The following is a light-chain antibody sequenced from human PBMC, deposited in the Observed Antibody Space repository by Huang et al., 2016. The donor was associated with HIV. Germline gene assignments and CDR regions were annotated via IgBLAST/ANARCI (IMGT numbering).Light chain of an antibody. V-gene: IGKV3-20*01. CDR3: QVYGTSPPGP. CDR1: QGVSGSY. CDR2: GAS. Sequence: EIVLTQSPGTLSLSPGEGATLSCRASQGVSGSYLAWYQQKPGQAPRLLIYGASSRATGIPDRFSGSGSGTDFTLTITRLEPEDTALYYCQVYGTSPPGPFGPGATVHIK. J-gene: IGKJ3*01.